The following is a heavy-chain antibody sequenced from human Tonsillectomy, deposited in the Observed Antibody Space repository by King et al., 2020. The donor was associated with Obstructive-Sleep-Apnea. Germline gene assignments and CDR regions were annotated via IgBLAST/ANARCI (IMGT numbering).Heavy chain of an antibody. CDR3: ARLHYYVSSGDRYYFDY. D-gene: IGHD3-22*01. CDR2: IYPGDSDT. J-gene: IGHJ4*02. V-gene: IGHV5-51*01. CDR1: GYSFTSYW. Sequence: DVQLVESGAEVKKPGESLTISCTGSGYSFTSYWIGWVRQMPGKGLEWMGNIYPGDSDTRYSPSFQGKVTISADTSISTAYLQGSSLKASDTAMDYCARLHYYVSSGDRYYFDYWGQGTLVTVSS.